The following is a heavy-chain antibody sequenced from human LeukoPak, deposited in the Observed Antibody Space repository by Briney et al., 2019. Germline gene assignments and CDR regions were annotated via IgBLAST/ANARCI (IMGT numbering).Heavy chain of an antibody. D-gene: IGHD3-22*01. CDR2: IWYDGSNK. CDR3: AKVYGGFSMIVVEVPRGAEYFQH. J-gene: IGHJ1*01. CDR1: GFTFRSYG. Sequence: GGSLRLSCAASGFTFRSYGMHWVRQAPGKGLEWVAIIWYDGSNKYYADSVKGRFTISRDNSKNTLYLQMNSLRVEDTAVYYCAKVYGGFSMIVVEVPRGAEYFQHWGQGTLVTVSS. V-gene: IGHV3-33*06.